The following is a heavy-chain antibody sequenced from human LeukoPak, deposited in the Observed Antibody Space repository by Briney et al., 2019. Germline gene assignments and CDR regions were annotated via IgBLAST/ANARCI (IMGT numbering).Heavy chain of an antibody. CDR2: ISNNGGYT. V-gene: IGHV3-23*01. D-gene: IGHD2-15*01. Sequence: GGSLRPSCAASGFTFSSSAMSWVRQAPGKGLEWVSAISNNGGYTYYADSVQGRFTISRDNSKSTLCLQMNSLRAEDTAVYYCAKQLGYCSDGSCYFPYWGQGTLVTVSS. CDR1: GFTFSSSA. CDR3: AKQLGYCSDGSCYFPY. J-gene: IGHJ4*02.